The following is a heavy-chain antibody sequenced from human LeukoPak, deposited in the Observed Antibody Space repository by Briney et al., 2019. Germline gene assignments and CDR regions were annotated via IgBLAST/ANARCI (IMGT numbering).Heavy chain of an antibody. V-gene: IGHV3-53*01. J-gene: IGHJ4*02. CDR2: IYSGGGT. CDR3: AKWRRGGWSLDY. D-gene: IGHD6-19*01. Sequence: PGGSLRLSCAASGFTVSSNYMTWVRQAPGKGLGWVSVIYSGGGTYYADSVKGRFTISRDNFKNTLYLQMNSLRAEDTAVYYCAKWRRGGWSLDYWGQGTLVTVSS. CDR1: GFTVSSNY.